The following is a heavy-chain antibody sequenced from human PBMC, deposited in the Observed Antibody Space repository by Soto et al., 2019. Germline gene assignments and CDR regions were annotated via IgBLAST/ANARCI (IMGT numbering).Heavy chain of an antibody. V-gene: IGHV1-18*04. CDR1: CCTFTSNG. J-gene: IGHJ4*02. Sequence: ASVKVSCKASCCTFTSNGISWVRQAPGQGLEGMGWISANKDLTKYAEKVQGRVTMTTDTSTSTAYMELRSLRSDDTAVYYCARDWSEPAVAGTLDYWGQGSPVTVSS. CDR2: ISANKDLT. CDR3: ARDWSEPAVAGTLDY. D-gene: IGHD6-19*01.